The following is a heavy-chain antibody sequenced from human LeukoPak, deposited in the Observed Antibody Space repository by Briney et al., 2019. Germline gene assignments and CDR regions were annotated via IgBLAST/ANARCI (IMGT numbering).Heavy chain of an antibody. CDR1: RFTFSSYW. V-gene: IGHV3-74*01. Sequence: GGSLRLSCAASRFTFSSYWMHWLRHAPGKGLVWVSRINSDGSSIAYADSVRGRFTISRDNAKNTLYLQMNSLRAEDTAVYYCARDQLGFEYWGQGALATVSS. CDR2: INSDGSSI. CDR3: ARDQLGFEY. D-gene: IGHD1-1*01. J-gene: IGHJ4*02.